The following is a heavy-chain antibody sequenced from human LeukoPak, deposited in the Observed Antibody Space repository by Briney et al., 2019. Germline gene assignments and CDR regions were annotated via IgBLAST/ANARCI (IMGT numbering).Heavy chain of an antibody. J-gene: IGHJ6*02. D-gene: IGHD4-17*01. CDR1: GFTFSSYA. Sequence: GGSLRLSCAASGFTFSSYAMSWVRQAPGKGLEWVSAISGSGGSTYYADSVKGRFTISRDNSKNTLYLQINSLRAEDTAVYYCAKDNRPNDYGDSYYYYGMDVWGQGTTVTVSS. CDR3: AKDNRPNDYGDSYYYYGMDV. V-gene: IGHV3-23*01. CDR2: ISGSGGST.